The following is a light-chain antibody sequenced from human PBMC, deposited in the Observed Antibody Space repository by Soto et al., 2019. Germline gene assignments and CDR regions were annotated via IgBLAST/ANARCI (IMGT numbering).Light chain of an antibody. CDR1: SSDVGGYNY. CDR2: DVS. CDR3: TSYTSRSTFVV. V-gene: IGLV2-14*01. Sequence: QSALTQPASVSGSPGQSITISGTGTSSDVGGYNYVSWYQQHPGKAPKLMIYDVSNRPSGVSNRFSGSKSGNTASLTISGLQAEDEADYYCTSYTSRSTFVVFGGGTKLTVL. J-gene: IGLJ2*01.